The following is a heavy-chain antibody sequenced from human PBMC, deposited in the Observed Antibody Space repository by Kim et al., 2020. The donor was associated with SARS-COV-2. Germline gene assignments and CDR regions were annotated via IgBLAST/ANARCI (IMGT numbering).Heavy chain of an antibody. Sequence: DGGRPTSADSVGGRFTISRDNAKNTVFLEMSSLRAEDTAVYYCMRDYDFWGQGTLVTVSS. V-gene: IGHV3-74*01. J-gene: IGHJ4*02. CDR3: MRDYDF. CDR2: DGGRP.